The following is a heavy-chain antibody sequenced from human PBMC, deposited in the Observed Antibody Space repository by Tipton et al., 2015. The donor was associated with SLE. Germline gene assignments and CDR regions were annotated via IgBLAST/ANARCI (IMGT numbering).Heavy chain of an antibody. D-gene: IGHD1-20*01. CDR1: GGSFSGYY. V-gene: IGHV4-34*01. Sequence: TLSLTCAVYGGSFSGYYWSWIRQPPGKGLEWIGEINHSGSTNYNPSLKSRVTISVDTSKNQFSLKVSSVTAADTAVCYCARDNNWNRHYFDYWGQGTLVTVSS. CDR2: INHSGST. CDR3: ARDNNWNRHYFDY. J-gene: IGHJ4*02.